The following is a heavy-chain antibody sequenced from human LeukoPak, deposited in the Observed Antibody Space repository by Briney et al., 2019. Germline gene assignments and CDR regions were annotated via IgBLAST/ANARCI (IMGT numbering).Heavy chain of an antibody. CDR1: GGSFSGYY. D-gene: IGHD4-17*01. CDR2: INHSGST. CDR3: ARGQRPPPTVTSNVSHSYYFDY. J-gene: IGHJ4*02. Sequence: SETLSLTCAVYGGSFSGYYWSWIRQPPGKGLEWIGEINHSGSTNYNPSLKSRVTISVDTSKNQFSLKPSSVTAADTAVYYCARGQRPPPTVTSNVSHSYYFDYWGQGTLVTVSS. V-gene: IGHV4-34*01.